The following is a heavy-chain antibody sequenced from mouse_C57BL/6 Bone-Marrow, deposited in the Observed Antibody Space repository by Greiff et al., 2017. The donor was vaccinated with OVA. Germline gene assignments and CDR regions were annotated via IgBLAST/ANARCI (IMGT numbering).Heavy chain of an antibody. V-gene: IGHV1-54*01. CDR2: INPGSGGT. CDR1: GYAFTNYL. D-gene: IGHD1-1*01. Sequence: QVQLQQSGAELVRPGTSVKVSCKASGYAFTNYLIEWVKQRPGQGLEWIGVINPGSGGTNYTEKFKGKATLTADKSSSTAYMQLSSLTSEDSAVYFCARSCYGSSYLDYWGQGTTLTVSS. J-gene: IGHJ2*01. CDR3: ARSCYGSSYLDY.